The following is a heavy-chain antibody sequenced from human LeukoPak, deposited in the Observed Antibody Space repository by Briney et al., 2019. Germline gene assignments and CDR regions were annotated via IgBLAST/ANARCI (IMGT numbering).Heavy chain of an antibody. Sequence: GGSLRLSCAASGFTFGSYWMHWVRQAPGKGLEWVANIKQDGSEEYYVDSVKGRFTISRDNAKSSLYLQMDSLRAEDTAVYYCARAIGKSEGYRGRGTLVTVSS. CDR2: IKQDGSEE. CDR3: ARAIGKSEGY. V-gene: IGHV3-7*01. D-gene: IGHD4-23*01. CDR1: GFTFGSYW. J-gene: IGHJ4*02.